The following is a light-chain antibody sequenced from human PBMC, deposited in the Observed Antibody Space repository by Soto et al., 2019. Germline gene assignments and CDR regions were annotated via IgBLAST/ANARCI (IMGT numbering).Light chain of an antibody. Sequence: EIVLTQSPATLSLSPGARAPLSCRASQSVSSYLAWYQQKLGQAPRLLIYGASTRATGISARFSGSGSGTEFTLTISSLQSEDFAIYYCQQYKNWPRTFGQGTKVDIK. CDR1: QSVSSY. V-gene: IGKV3-15*01. CDR2: GAS. CDR3: QQYKNWPRT. J-gene: IGKJ1*01.